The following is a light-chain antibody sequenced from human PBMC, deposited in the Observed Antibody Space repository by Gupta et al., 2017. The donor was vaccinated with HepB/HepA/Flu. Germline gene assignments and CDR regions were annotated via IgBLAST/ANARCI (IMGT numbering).Light chain of an antibody. CDR2: SAS. CDR1: ESISVY. V-gene: IGKV1-39*01. J-gene: IGKJ1*01. CDR3: QQSYTMPRT. Sequence: DIQMTQSPISLSAFVGDRVTITCRASESISVYVNWFQQKPGKAPKVVIYSASNLQSGVPPRFSGSGSGTDFTLTISNLQPEDYATYYCQQSYTMPRTFGQGTKVEVK.